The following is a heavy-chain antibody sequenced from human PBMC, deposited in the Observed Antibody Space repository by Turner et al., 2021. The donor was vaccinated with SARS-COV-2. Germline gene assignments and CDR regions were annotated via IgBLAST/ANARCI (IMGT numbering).Heavy chain of an antibody. J-gene: IGHJ3*02. CDR3: ARALLEDSSVGFDI. CDR2: IKEDGSEK. D-gene: IGHD3-3*01. CDR1: GLTFSSYW. V-gene: IGHV3-7*03. Sequence: VQLVESGGGLAKPGGSLRLSCAASGLTFSSYWMSWVRQAPGKGLEWVANIKEDGSEKYYVDSVKGRFTISRDNAKNSLYVQMNSLRAEDTAVYYCARALLEDSSVGFDIWGQGTMVTISS.